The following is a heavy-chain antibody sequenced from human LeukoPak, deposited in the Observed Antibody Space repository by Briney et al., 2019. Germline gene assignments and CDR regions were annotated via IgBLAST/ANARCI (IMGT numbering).Heavy chain of an antibody. CDR2: ISSSSSYI. CDR1: GFTFSSYS. V-gene: IGHV3-21*01. J-gene: IGHJ3*02. D-gene: IGHD2-21*02. Sequence: PGGSLRLSCAASGFTFSSYSMNWVRQAPGKGLEWVSSISSSSSYIYYADSVKGRFTISRDNAKNSLYLQMNSLRAEDTAVYYCARDPQVTAIHDAFDIWGQGTMVTVSS. CDR3: ARDPQVTAIHDAFDI.